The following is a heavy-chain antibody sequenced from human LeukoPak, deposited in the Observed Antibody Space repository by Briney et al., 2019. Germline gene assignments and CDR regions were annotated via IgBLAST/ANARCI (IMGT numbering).Heavy chain of an antibody. V-gene: IGHV3-30*02. D-gene: IGHD7-27*01. CDR3: AKDLIWGIRSFDY. J-gene: IGHJ4*02. Sequence: PGGSLRLSCAASGFTFSSYGMHWGRQAPGKGLEGVAFIRYDGSNKYYADSVKGRFTISRDNSKNTLYLQMNSLRAEDTAVYYCAKDLIWGIRSFDYWGQGTLVTVSS. CDR1: GFTFSSYG. CDR2: IRYDGSNK.